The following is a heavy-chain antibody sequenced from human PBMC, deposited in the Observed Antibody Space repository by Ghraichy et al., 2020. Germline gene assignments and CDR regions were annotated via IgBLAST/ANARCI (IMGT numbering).Heavy chain of an antibody. Sequence: GGSLRLSCAASGFTFSSYGMHWVRQAPGKGLEWVTFIQYDGNNEYYADSVKGRFTISRDNSKNTLYLQMNSLRAEDTAVYYCANIIAAAGTEYFQHWGQGTLVTVSS. CDR3: ANIIAAAGTEYFQH. CDR1: GFTFSSYG. D-gene: IGHD6-13*01. V-gene: IGHV3-30*02. CDR2: IQYDGNNE. J-gene: IGHJ1*01.